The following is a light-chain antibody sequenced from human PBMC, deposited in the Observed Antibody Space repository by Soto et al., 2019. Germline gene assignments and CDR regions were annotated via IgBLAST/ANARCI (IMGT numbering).Light chain of an antibody. CDR3: CSYVGSNIFYV. V-gene: IGLV2-23*02. Sequence: QSVLTQPASVSGSPWQSITISCTGTNSDLGTYNLVSWYQQHPGKAPKTIIYEVTKRPSGVSKRFSGSKSGNTASLTISGLQAEDEADYYCCSYVGSNIFYVFGTGTRSPS. CDR1: NSDLGTYNL. CDR2: EVT. J-gene: IGLJ1*01.